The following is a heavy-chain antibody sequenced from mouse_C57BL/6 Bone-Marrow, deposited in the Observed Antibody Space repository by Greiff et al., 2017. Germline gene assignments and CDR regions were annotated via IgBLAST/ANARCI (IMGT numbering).Heavy chain of an antibody. CDR3: ARRKYGAWCAY. CDR2: IYPGSGNT. D-gene: IGHD1-1*01. J-gene: IGHJ3*01. V-gene: IGHV1-76*01. CDR1: GYTFTDYY. Sequence: QVHVKQSGAELVRPGASVKLSCKASGYTFTDYYINWVKQRPGQGLEWIARIYPGSGNTYYNEKFKGKATLTAEKSSSTAYMQLSSLTSEDSAVYFCARRKYGAWCAYGGQVTLVTVAA.